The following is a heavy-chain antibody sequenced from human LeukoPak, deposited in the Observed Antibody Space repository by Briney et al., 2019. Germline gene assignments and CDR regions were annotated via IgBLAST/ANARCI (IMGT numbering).Heavy chain of an antibody. CDR1: GYTFTSNY. CDR3: VRGGQLVS. J-gene: IGHJ4*02. CDR2: ISPSGGST. V-gene: IGHV1-46*01. D-gene: IGHD6-6*01. Sequence: ASVKVSCKAFGYTFTSNYMHWVRQAPGQGPEWMGVISPSGGSTTYAQKFQGRVTLTRDMSTSTDYLELSSLRSEDTAVYYCVRGGQLVSWGQGTLVTVSS.